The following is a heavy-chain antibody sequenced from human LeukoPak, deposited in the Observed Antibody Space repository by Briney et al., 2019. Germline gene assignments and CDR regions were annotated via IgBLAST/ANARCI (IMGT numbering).Heavy chain of an antibody. CDR3: AKGSLAVAGLASGIDY. CDR2: ISYDGSNK. J-gene: IGHJ4*02. Sequence: GGSLRLSCAASGFTFNEYGMHWVRQAPGKGLEWVAVISYDGSNKYYADSVKGRFTISRDNSKNTLYLQMNSLRAEDTAVYYCAKGSLAVAGLASGIDYWGQGTLVTVSS. V-gene: IGHV3-30*18. CDR1: GFTFNEYG. D-gene: IGHD6-19*01.